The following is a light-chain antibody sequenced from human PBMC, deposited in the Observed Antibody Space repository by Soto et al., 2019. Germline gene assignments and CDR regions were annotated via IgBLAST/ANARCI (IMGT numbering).Light chain of an antibody. Sequence: EIVLTQSPGTLSLSPGEEATLSCRASQSVDSNYLAWYQQKPGQTPRLIIYGASGRADGIPHRFSGSGFGTDFTLTISKVEPEDFAVYYCQQYGSSMYTFGQGTKLEIK. CDR3: QQYGSSMYT. J-gene: IGKJ2*01. CDR1: QSVDSNY. V-gene: IGKV3-20*01. CDR2: GAS.